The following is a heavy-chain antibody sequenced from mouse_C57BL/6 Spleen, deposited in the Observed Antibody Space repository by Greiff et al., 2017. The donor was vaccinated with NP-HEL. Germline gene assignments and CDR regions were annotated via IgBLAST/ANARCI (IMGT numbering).Heavy chain of an antibody. CDR2: IYPGDGDT. V-gene: IGHV1-82*01. D-gene: IGHD1-1*01. CDR1: GYAFSSSW. CDR3: ARDYYGSSYRYFDY. Sequence: QVQLQQSGPELVKPGASVKISCKASGYAFSSSWMNWVKQRPGKGLEWIGRIYPGDGDTNYNGKFKGKATLTADKSSSTAYMQLSSLTSEDSEVYFCARDYYGSSYRYFDYWGQGTTLTVSS. J-gene: IGHJ2*01.